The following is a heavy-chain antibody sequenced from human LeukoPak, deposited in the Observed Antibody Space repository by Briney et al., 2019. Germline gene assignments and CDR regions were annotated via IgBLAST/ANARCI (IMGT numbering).Heavy chain of an antibody. D-gene: IGHD6-13*01. V-gene: IGHV4-59*01. J-gene: IGHJ4*02. CDR2: IYNSGSA. CDR3: AREAAVGTGGFDY. Sequence: SETLSLTCTVSGGSISAYYWSWIRQPPGKGLGWIGYIYNSGSANYNPSLQSRVTILIDTSKKQFSLKVSSVTAADTAVYYCAREAAVGTGGFDYWGQGTLVTVSS. CDR1: GGSISAYY.